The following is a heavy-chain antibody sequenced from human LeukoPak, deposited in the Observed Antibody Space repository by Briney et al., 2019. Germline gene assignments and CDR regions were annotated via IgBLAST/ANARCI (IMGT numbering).Heavy chain of an antibody. CDR2: IYYSGST. Sequence: PSETLSLTCTVSGGSISSYYLSWIRQPPGKGLEWIGYIYYSGSTNYNPSLKSRVTISVDTSKNQFSLKLSSVTAADTAVYYCARDSSTSDIPWGNWFDPWGQGTLVTGSS. CDR3: ARDSSTSDIPWGNWFDP. J-gene: IGHJ5*02. D-gene: IGHD2-2*01. CDR1: GGSISSYY. V-gene: IGHV4-59*01.